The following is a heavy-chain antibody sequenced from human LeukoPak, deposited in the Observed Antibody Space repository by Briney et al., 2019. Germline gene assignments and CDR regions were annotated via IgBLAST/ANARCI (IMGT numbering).Heavy chain of an antibody. CDR1: GFTYTDYW. CDR3: AKDLSWNTADR. Sequence: GGSLRLSCVGSGFTYTDYWMHWFRQAPGKGPVWVSRINPDGTIIDYADSVKGRFSISRDNAKILLYLQMNGLRADDTAVYYCAKDLSWNTADRWGQGILVTVSS. CDR2: INPDGTII. J-gene: IGHJ5*02. V-gene: IGHV3-74*01. D-gene: IGHD5-18*01.